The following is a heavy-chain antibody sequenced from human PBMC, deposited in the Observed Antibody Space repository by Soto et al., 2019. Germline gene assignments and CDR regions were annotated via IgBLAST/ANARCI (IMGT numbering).Heavy chain of an antibody. CDR1: GYTFSNYD. CDR2: VNTNNGDT. CDR3: AKVSRKGSAIDFDY. V-gene: IGHV1-8*01. D-gene: IGHD3-10*01. Sequence: QVQLVQSGAELKKPGASVKVSCKASGYTFSNYDMNWVRQATGQGPEWIGWVNTNNGDTGYAQKFQGRVTLTTDISTTTAYMELTSLRSEDMASYYCAKVSRKGSAIDFDYWGQGTLITVSS. J-gene: IGHJ4*02.